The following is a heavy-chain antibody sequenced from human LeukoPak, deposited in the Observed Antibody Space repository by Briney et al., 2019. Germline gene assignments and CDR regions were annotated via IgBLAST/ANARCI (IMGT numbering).Heavy chain of an antibody. CDR1: GYTFDNYG. Sequence: GASVKVSRKASGYTFDNYGISWVRQAPGQGLEWMGWISGYNRNTKYAQRLQGRVIMTTDTSTSTVYMELRSLRSDDTAIYYCARDGLRSDWSYFDYWGQGTLVTVSS. J-gene: IGHJ4*02. D-gene: IGHD6-19*01. V-gene: IGHV1-18*01. CDR2: ISGYNRNT. CDR3: ARDGLRSDWSYFDY.